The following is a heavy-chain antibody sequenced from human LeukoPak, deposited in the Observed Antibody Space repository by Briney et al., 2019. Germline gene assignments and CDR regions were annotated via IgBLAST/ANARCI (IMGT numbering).Heavy chain of an antibody. CDR1: GGSFSGYY. CDR3: ARVLPRYCSSTSCYQGDMSPWFDP. D-gene: IGHD2-2*01. J-gene: IGHJ5*02. CDR2: INHSGST. V-gene: IGHV4-34*01. Sequence: PSETLSLTCAVYGGSFSGYYWSWIRQPPGKGLEWIGEINHSGSTNYNPSLKSRVTISVDTSKNQFSLKLSSVTAADTAVYYCARVLPRYCSSTSCYQGDMSPWFDPWGQGTLVTVSS.